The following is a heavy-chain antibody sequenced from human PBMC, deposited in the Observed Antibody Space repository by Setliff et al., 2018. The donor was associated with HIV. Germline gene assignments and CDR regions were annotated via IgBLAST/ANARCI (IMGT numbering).Heavy chain of an antibody. CDR1: GFTPSDYY. CDR2: STNKDNSYTT. Sequence: PGGSLRLSCAVSGFTPSDYYMDWVRQAPGKGLEWVGRSTNKDNSYTTTYAASVKGRFTISRDDSKNSLDLQMKSLRADDTSVYYCARGSSWYGPNKHRHINYWGQGTLVTVSS. D-gene: IGHD6-13*01. CDR3: ARGSSWYGPNKHRHINY. J-gene: IGHJ4*02. V-gene: IGHV3-72*01.